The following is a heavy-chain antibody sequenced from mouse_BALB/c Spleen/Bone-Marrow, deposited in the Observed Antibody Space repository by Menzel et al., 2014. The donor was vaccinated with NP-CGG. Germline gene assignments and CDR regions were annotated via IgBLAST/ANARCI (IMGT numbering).Heavy chain of an antibody. J-gene: IGHJ3*01. Sequence: EVQLQQSGAELVKPGASVKLSCTASGFNIKNTYIHWVKQRPEQGLEWIGRIDPANVNTKYDQKFQGKATITAYTSSNTAYLQLSSLTSEDTAVYYCATYYYGSSLFAYWGQGTLVTVSA. CDR3: ATYYYGSSLFAY. V-gene: IGHV14-3*02. D-gene: IGHD1-1*01. CDR2: IDPANVNT. CDR1: GFNIKNTY.